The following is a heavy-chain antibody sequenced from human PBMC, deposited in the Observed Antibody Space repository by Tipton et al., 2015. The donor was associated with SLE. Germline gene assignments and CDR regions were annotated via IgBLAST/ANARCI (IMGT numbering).Heavy chain of an antibody. J-gene: IGHJ4*02. V-gene: IGHV4-38-2*01. Sequence: TLSLTCAVSGYSISSGYYWGWIRQPPGKGLEWIGSNYHSGSTYYNPSLKSRVTISVDTSKNQFSLKLSSVTAADTAVYYCARTGYSYGEYYFDYWGQGTLVTVSS. D-gene: IGHD5-18*01. CDR3: ARTGYSYGEYYFDY. CDR1: GYSISSGYY. CDR2: NYHSGST.